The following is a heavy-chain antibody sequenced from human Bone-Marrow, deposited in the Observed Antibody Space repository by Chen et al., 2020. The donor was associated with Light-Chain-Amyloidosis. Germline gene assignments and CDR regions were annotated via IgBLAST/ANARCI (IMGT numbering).Heavy chain of an antibody. CDR1: GYTFPNYW. Sequence: EVQLEQSGPEVKKPGESLKISCKGSGYTFPNYWIGWVRPMPGKGRAWMGVIYPDDSEARYSPSFEGQVTIAADKSSTTAYLQWGSLKASDTAMYYCARRRDGYNFGYWGQGTLVTVSS. D-gene: IGHD5-12*01. V-gene: IGHV5-51*01. CDR3: ARRRDGYNFGY. J-gene: IGHJ4*02. CDR2: IYPDDSEA.